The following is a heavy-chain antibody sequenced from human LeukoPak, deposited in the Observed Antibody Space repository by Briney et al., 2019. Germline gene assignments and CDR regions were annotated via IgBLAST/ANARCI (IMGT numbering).Heavy chain of an antibody. V-gene: IGHV3-15*07. J-gene: IGHJ3*02. CDR1: SLIFSHAW. Sequence: GGSLRLSCVFPSLIFSHAWMNWVRQAPGKGLEWVGRVKSVAEGGASEYGTPVKGRFTISRDDSKKTVYLQMHNLSTEDTALYYCTKNTGDFDIWGQGTVVIVSS. CDR2: VKSVAEGGAS. D-gene: IGHD4-17*01. CDR3: TKNTGDFDI.